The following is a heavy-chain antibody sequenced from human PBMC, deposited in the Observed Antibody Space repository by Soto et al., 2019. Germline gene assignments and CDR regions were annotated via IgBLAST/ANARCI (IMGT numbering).Heavy chain of an antibody. CDR2: INPSGGST. CDR1: GYTFTSYY. D-gene: IGHD3-22*01. J-gene: IGHJ4*02. Sequence: GASVKLSRKASGYTFTSYYMHWVRQAPEQGLEWMGIINPSGGSTRYAQKFQGRVTMTRDTSTSTVYMELSSLRSEDTAVYYCARGLIYDSSGYYFDYWGQGTLVTVSS. CDR3: ARGLIYDSSGYYFDY. V-gene: IGHV1-46*01.